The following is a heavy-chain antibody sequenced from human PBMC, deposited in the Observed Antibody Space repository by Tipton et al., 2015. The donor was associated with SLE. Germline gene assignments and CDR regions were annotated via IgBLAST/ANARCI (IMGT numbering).Heavy chain of an antibody. Sequence: TLSLTCAVYGGSFSGYYWSWIRQPPGKRLEWIGEINHSGSTNYNPSLKSRVTVSVDTSKNQFSLKLSSVTAADTAVYYCARGVGTPSGPRDYFDYWGQGTLVTVSS. V-gene: IGHV4-34*01. CDR3: ARGVGTPSGPRDYFDY. CDR2: INHSGST. J-gene: IGHJ4*02. D-gene: IGHD7-27*01. CDR1: GGSFSGYY.